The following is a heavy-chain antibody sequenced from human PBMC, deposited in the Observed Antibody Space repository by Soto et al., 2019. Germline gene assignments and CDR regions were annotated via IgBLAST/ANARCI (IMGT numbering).Heavy chain of an antibody. CDR3: ARALGIAAAGTFWYFDL. CDR2: IYHSGST. D-gene: IGHD6-13*01. J-gene: IGHJ2*01. V-gene: IGHV4-30-2*01. Sequence: SETLSLTCAVSGGFISSGGYSWSWIRQPPGKGLEWIGYIYHSGSTYYNPSLKSRVTISVDGSKNQFSLKLSSVTAADTAVYYCARALGIAAAGTFWYFDLWGRGTLVTVSS. CDR1: GGFISSGGYS.